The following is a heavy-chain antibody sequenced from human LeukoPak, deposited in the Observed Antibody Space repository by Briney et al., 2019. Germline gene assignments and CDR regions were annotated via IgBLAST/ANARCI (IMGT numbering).Heavy chain of an antibody. D-gene: IGHD2-15*01. V-gene: IGHV3-30*18. J-gene: IGHJ3*02. CDR2: ISYDGSNK. CDR1: GFTFSSYG. CDR3: AKVLVVAATTGAFDI. Sequence: GGSLRLSCAASGFTFSSYGMHWVRQAPGKGLEWVAVISYDGSNKYYADSVKGRFTISRDNSKNTLYLQMNSLRAEDTALYYCAKVLVVAATTGAFDIWGQGTMVTVSS.